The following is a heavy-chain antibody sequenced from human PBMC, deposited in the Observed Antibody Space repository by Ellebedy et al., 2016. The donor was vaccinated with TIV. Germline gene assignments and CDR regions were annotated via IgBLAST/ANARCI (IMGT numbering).Heavy chain of an antibody. J-gene: IGHJ4*02. CDR3: ARVPRWSYEGDY. D-gene: IGHD3-16*01. CDR1: GYTFTGYY. V-gene: IGHV1-2*02. CDR2: INPNSGGT. Sequence: ASVKVSCKASGYTFTGYYMHWVRQAPGQGLEWMGWINPNSGGTNYAQKFQGRVTMTRDTSISTAYMELSRLRSEDTAVYYCARVPRWSYEGDYWGQGTLVTVSS.